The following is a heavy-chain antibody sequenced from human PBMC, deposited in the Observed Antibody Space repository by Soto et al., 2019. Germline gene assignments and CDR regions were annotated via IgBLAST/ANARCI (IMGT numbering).Heavy chain of an antibody. CDR3: ARGGSGWDRGATFDY. CDR1: GYTFTSYG. V-gene: IGHV1-18*01. J-gene: IGHJ4*02. Sequence: ASVKVSCKASGYTFTSYGISWVRQAPGQGLEWMGWISAYNGNTNYAQKLQGRVTMTTDTSTSTAYMELRSLRSDDTAVYYCARGGSGWDRGATFDYWGQGTLVTVSS. CDR2: ISAYNGNT. D-gene: IGHD6-19*01.